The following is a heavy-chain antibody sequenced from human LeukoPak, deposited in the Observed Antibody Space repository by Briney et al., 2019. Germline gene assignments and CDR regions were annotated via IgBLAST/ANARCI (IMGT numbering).Heavy chain of an antibody. J-gene: IGHJ3*02. D-gene: IGHD1-26*01. V-gene: IGHV1-69*02. CDR2: IIPILGIA. CDR3: ARVGKVAQGAFDI. Sequence: SVKVSRKASGGTFSSYTISWVRQAPGQGLEWMGRIIPILGIANYAQKFQGRVTITADKSTSTAYMELSSLRSEDTAVYYCARVGKVAQGAFDIWGQGTMVTVSS. CDR1: GGTFSSYT.